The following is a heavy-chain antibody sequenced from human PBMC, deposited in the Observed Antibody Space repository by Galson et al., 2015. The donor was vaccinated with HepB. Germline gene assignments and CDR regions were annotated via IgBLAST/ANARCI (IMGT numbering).Heavy chain of an antibody. Sequence: SLRLSCAVSGFDVRTSIMHWYRQGPGEGLEWVAYKSSRSIYYADCVRGRFTISRDTDKNSLLLQMNSLSDEDTALYRCARDFRWASDLWGRGTLVIVSS. CDR1: GFDVRTSI. CDR3: ARDFRWASDL. V-gene: IGHV3-48*02. J-gene: IGHJ2*01. D-gene: IGHD2/OR15-2a*01. CDR2: KSSRSI.